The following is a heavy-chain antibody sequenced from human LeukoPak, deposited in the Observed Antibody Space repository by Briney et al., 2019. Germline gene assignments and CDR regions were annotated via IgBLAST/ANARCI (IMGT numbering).Heavy chain of an antibody. J-gene: IGHJ3*02. CDR2: IIPIFGTA. CDR3: ARSHIVVVTAPRADSAFDI. D-gene: IGHD2-21*02. Sequence: SVKVSCKASGGTFSSYAISWVRQAPGQGLEWMGGIIPIFGTANYAQKFQGRVTITADESTSTAYMELSSLRSEDTAVYYCARSHIVVVTAPRADSAFDIWGQGTMVTVSS. CDR1: GGTFSSYA. V-gene: IGHV1-69*01.